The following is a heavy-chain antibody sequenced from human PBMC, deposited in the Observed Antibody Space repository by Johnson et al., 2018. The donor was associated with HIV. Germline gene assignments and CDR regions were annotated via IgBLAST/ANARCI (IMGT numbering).Heavy chain of an antibody. J-gene: IGHJ3*02. CDR1: GFTVSSNY. D-gene: IGHD3-10*01. CDR2: IYSGGST. CDR3: ARVSYGSGTQGAFDI. Sequence: VQLLESGGGLVQPGGSLRLSCAASGFTVSSNYMSWVRQAPGKGLEWVSVIYSGGSTYYADSVKGRFTISRDNSKNTLYLQMNSLRAEDTAVYYCARVSYGSGTQGAFDIWGQGTMVTVSS. V-gene: IGHV3-66*02.